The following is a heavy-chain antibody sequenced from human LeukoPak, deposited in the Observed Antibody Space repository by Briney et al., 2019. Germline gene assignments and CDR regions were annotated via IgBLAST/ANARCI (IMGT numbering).Heavy chain of an antibody. J-gene: IGHJ4*02. CDR3: ATDPVGYCSANGCYSVDY. CDR2: FDPEDGET. D-gene: IGHD2-15*01. CDR1: GYTLTELS. V-gene: IGHV1-24*01. Sequence: ASVKVSCKVSGYTLTELSMHWVRQAPGKGLEWMGGFDPEDGETIYAQKFQGRVTMTEDTSTDTAHMELTSLRSDDTAMYYCATDPVGYCSANGCYSVDYWGQGTLVTVSS.